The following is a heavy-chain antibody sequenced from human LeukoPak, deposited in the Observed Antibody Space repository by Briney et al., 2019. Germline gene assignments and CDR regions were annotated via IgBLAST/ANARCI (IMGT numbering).Heavy chain of an antibody. CDR3: AKAEGFFGGYYDH. CDR2: ISWNSGSI. V-gene: IGHV3-9*01. D-gene: IGHD4-23*01. J-gene: IGHJ4*02. Sequence: PGGSLRLSCAASGFTFSSYDMHWVRQAPGKGLEWVSGISWNSGSIDYADSVKGRFTISRDNAKNSLYLQMNSLRAEDTAFYYCAKAEGFFGGYYDHWGQGTLVTVSS. CDR1: GFTFSSYD.